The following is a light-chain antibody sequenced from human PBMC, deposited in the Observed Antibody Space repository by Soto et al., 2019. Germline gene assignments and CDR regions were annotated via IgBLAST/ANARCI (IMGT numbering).Light chain of an antibody. Sequence: QSALTQPASVSGSPGQSITISCTGTSSDVGGYNYVSWYQHHPGKAPKLMIYDVSNRPSGVSNRFSGSKAGNPASLTISGLQPEDEADYYCSSYTTINTRPIVLGTGTKVTVL. CDR2: DVS. J-gene: IGLJ1*01. V-gene: IGLV2-14*03. CDR1: SSDVGGYNY. CDR3: SSYTTINTRPIV.